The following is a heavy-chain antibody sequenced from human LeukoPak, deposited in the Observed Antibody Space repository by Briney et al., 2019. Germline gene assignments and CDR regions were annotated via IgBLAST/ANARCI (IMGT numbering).Heavy chain of an antibody. CDR3: ARSRSLHDY. Sequence: PGGSLRLSCAASGFTFSSYAMSWVRQAPGKGLEWVANINQDGSEKYYVDSVKGRFTISRDNAKNSLYLQMNSLGTEDTALYYCARSRSLHDYWGQGTLVTVSS. CDR2: INQDGSEK. CDR1: GFTFSSYA. V-gene: IGHV3-7*01. J-gene: IGHJ4*02.